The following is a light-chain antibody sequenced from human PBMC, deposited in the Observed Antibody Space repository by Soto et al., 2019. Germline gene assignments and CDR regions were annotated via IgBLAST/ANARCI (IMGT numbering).Light chain of an antibody. CDR1: KLGEKY. CDR3: QAWDSGYV. CDR2: QDS. V-gene: IGLV3-1*01. J-gene: IGLJ1*01. Sequence: SYELTQPPSVSVSPGQTASITCSGDKLGEKYACWYQQKPGQSPVLVIYQDSKRPSGIPERFSGSNSGNTATLTISGTQAMDEADYYCQAWDSGYVFGTGTKVTVL.